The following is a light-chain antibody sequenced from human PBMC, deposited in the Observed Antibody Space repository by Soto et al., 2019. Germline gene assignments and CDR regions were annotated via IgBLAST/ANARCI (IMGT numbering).Light chain of an antibody. CDR1: HSVTSN. J-gene: IGKJ5*01. Sequence: IVMTQSPATLSVSPGDRATLSCRASHSVTSNLAWDQQKPCQAPRLLIDGASTRATDIPARFSGSGSGTEFTLTISGLQSEDFAIYYCQQYNNWPPITFGQGTRLEIK. CDR3: QQYNNWPPIT. CDR2: GAS. V-gene: IGKV3D-15*01.